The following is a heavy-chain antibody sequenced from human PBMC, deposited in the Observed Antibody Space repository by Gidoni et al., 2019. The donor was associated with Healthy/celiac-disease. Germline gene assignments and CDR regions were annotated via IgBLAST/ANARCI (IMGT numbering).Heavy chain of an antibody. V-gene: IGHV1-69*01. CDR1: GGNFSSYA. CDR2: IIPIFGTA. CDR3: ARAACSRYTGVDIVATSFAY. D-gene: IGHD5-12*01. Sequence: QVQLVQSGAEVKKTGSSVKVSCKAAGGNFSSYASSGVRQAPGQGLEWMGGIIPIFGTANYAQTFQGRVTITADESTSTAYMELSSLRSEDTAVYYCARAACSRYTGVDIVATSFAYWGQGTLVTVSS. J-gene: IGHJ4*02.